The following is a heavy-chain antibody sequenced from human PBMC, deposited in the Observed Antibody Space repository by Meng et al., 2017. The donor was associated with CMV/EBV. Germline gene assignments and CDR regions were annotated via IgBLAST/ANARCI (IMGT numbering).Heavy chain of an antibody. V-gene: IGHV4-39*07. D-gene: IGHD2-21*01. CDR2: IYYSGST. J-gene: IGHJ4*02. CDR3: ARGSYYRYVIDY. CDR1: GGSISSSSYY. Sequence: LQLEGSGPRQWNPSQPLSLPCTVSGGSISSSSYYWGWIRQPPGKGLEWIGSIYYSGSTYYNPSLKSRVTISVDTSKNQFSLKLSSVTAADTAVYYCARGSYYRYVIDYWGQGTLVTVSS.